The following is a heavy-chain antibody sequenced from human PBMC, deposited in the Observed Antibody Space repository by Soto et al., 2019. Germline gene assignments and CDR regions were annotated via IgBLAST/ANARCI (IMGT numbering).Heavy chain of an antibody. CDR1: GFTFSSYS. V-gene: IGHV3-48*02. Sequence: GGSQRLSCAASGFTFSSYSMNWVRQAPGKGLEWVSYISSSSSTIYYADSVKGRFTISRDNAKNSLYLQMNSLRDEDTAVYYCAREHYYDSSGPFQHWGQGTLVTVSS. CDR3: AREHYYDSSGPFQH. CDR2: ISSSSSTI. J-gene: IGHJ1*01. D-gene: IGHD3-22*01.